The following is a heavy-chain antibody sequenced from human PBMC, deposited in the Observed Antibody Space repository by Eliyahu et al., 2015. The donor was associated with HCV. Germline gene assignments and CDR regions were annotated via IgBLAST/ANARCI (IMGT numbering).Heavy chain of an antibody. D-gene: IGHD2-2*01. CDR2: ISDNGGAT. V-gene: IGHV3-64D*06. CDR1: GFXFRXYA. Sequence: EVQLVESGGDLVQPGGSLRLSCSASGFXFRXYAMHWVRQTPGKGLEFVSAISDNGGATYYADSVKDRFTISRDNSKNMLYLQMNSLRVGDTAVYYCVKRGGEPAALKAFDIWGQGTMVTVSS. J-gene: IGHJ3*02. CDR3: VKRGGEPAALKAFDI.